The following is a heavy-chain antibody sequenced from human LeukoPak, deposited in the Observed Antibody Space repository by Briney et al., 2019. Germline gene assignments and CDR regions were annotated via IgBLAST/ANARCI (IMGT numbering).Heavy chain of an antibody. D-gene: IGHD6-13*01. V-gene: IGHV4-61*01. J-gene: IGHJ4*02. CDR3: ARDRVAAASLDY. Sequence: SETLSLTCTVSGGSVSSGSYYWSWIRQPPGKGLEWIGYIYHSGSTNYNPSLKSRGTISVDTSQNQFSLKLSSVTAADTAVYYCARDRVAAASLDYWGQGTLVTVSS. CDR1: GGSVSSGSYY. CDR2: IYHSGST.